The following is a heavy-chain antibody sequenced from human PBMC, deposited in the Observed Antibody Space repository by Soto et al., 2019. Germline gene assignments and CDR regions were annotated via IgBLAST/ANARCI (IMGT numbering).Heavy chain of an antibody. J-gene: IGHJ6*02. CDR3: AGGGTAGYYYYGMDA. CDR1: GYTFTSYD. V-gene: IGHV1-8*01. D-gene: IGHD1-1*01. CDR2: MNPNSGNT. Sequence: ASVKVSCKASGYTFTSYDINWVRQATGQGLEWMGWMNPNSGNTGYAQKFQGRVTMTRNTSISTAYMELSSLRSEDTAVYYCAGGGTAGYYYYGMDAWGQGTTVTVAS.